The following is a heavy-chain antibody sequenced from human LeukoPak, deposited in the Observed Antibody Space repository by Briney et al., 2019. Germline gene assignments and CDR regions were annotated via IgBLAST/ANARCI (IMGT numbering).Heavy chain of an antibody. V-gene: IGHV4-39*01. CDR1: GASLSSNNYY. D-gene: IGHD2-15*01. CDR2: IYYSGST. J-gene: IGHJ4*02. Sequence: SETLSLTCTVSGASLSSNNYYWGWIRQPPGEGLEWIGNIYYSGSTYYNPSLKSRVTISVDTSKNQFSLKLSSVTAADTAMYYCARPVVVVAASLYYLDYWGRGTLVTVSS. CDR3: ARPVVVVAASLYYLDY.